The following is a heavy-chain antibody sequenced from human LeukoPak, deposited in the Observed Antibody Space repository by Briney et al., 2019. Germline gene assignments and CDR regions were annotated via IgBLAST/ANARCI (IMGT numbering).Heavy chain of an antibody. CDR3: ARRNYPYYFDY. CDR2: ISDTGTT. V-gene: IGHV4-39*01. D-gene: IGHD1-7*01. Sequence: SETLSLTCTVSGGSINSRNNYWGWIRQPPGKGLEWITIISDTGTTYYSSSLKSRLTISVERSKNQFSLTLSSVTAADTAVYYCARRNYPYYFDYWGQGTLVTVSS. CDR1: GGSINSRNNY. J-gene: IGHJ4*02.